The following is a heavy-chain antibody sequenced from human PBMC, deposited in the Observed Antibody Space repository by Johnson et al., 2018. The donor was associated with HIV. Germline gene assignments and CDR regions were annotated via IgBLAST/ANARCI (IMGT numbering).Heavy chain of an antibody. Sequence: VQLVESGGGVVRPGGSLRLSCAASGFTFDDYGMSWVRQAPGKGLEWVSGINWNGGSTGYADSVKGRFTISRDNSKNTLYLQMNSLRAEDTAVYYCAIDEPIVVVVAAIGDAFDIWGQGTMVTVSS. CDR2: INWNGGST. J-gene: IGHJ3*02. D-gene: IGHD2-15*01. CDR1: GFTFDDYG. V-gene: IGHV3-20*04. CDR3: AIDEPIVVVVAAIGDAFDI.